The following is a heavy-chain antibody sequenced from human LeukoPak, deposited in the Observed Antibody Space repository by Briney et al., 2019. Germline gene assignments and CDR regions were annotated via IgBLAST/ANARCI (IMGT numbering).Heavy chain of an antibody. CDR1: SYTFTRYG. Sequence: ASVKVSCKASSYTFTRYGISWVRQAPGQGLEWMGWISAYNGNTNYAQKLQGRVTMTTDTSTSTAYMELRSLRSDDTAVYYCARVRTTGTYRFDPWGQGTLVTVSS. CDR3: ARVRTTGTYRFDP. V-gene: IGHV1-18*01. J-gene: IGHJ5*02. CDR2: ISAYNGNT. D-gene: IGHD1-1*01.